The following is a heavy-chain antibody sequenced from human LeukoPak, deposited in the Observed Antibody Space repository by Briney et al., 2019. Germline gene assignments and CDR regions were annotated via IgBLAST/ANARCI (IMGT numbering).Heavy chain of an antibody. J-gene: IGHJ3*02. D-gene: IGHD6-13*01. V-gene: IGHV4-39*01. CDR2: TYYTGST. CDR1: GGSLSRSTYY. Sequence: SETLSLTCTVSGGSLSRSTYYWGWIRQPPGKGLEWIGMTYYTGSTYYNPSLKSRVTISVDTSKNQFSLQLNSVTPDDTAVYFCARGGMGTFDIFDQGTMVFVSS. CDR3: ARGGMGTFDI.